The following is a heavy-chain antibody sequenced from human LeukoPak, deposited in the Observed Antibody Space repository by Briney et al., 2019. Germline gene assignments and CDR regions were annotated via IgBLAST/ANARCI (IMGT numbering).Heavy chain of an antibody. Sequence: SETLSLTCTVSGGSISSYYWSWIRQPPGKGLEWIGYIYYSGSTNYNPSLKSRVTISVDTSKNQFSLKLSPVTAADTAVYYCARHFRGRSYGFVYWGQGTLVTVSS. J-gene: IGHJ4*02. CDR1: GGSISSYY. CDR3: ARHFRGRSYGFVY. CDR2: IYYSGST. V-gene: IGHV4-59*08. D-gene: IGHD5-18*01.